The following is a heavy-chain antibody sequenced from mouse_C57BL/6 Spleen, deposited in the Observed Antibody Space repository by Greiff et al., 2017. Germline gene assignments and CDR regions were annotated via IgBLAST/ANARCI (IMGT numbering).Heavy chain of an antibody. CDR3: APGWFAY. J-gene: IGHJ3*01. Sequence: EVQLQQSGPELVKPGASVKISCKASGYTFTDYYMNWVKQSHGKSLEWIGDINPNNGGPSYNQKFKGKATLTVDKYSSTAYMGLRSLTSEDSAVYYCAPGWFAYWGHATLVTVSA. CDR2: INPNNGGP. CDR1: GYTFTDYY. V-gene: IGHV1-26*01.